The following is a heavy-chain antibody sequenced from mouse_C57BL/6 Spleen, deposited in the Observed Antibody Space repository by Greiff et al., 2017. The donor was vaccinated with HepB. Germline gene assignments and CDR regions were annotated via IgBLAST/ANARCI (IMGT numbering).Heavy chain of an antibody. D-gene: IGHD1-1*01. CDR3: AYGSSPWYFDV. Sequence: VQLQQSGPELVKPGASVKISCKASGYTFTDYYMNWVKQSHGKSLEWIGDINPNNGGTSYNQKFKGKATLTVDKSSSTAYMELRSLTSEDSAVYYCAYGSSPWYFDVWGTGTTVTVSS. CDR1: GYTFTDYY. CDR2: INPNNGGT. V-gene: IGHV1-26*01. J-gene: IGHJ1*03.